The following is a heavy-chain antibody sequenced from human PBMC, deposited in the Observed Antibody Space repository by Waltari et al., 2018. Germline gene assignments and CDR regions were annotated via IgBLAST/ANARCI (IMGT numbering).Heavy chain of an antibody. V-gene: IGHV3-53*02. CDR1: GCTVSSNS. Sequence: EVQLVETGGGLIKPGGSLRLSCAASGCTVSSNSMSWVSQAPGKGLEWVSVIYSGGRTYYAASVKGRFTISIDNSKNTLYLQMISLRAEDTAVYYCAHNSRYYYYYYYMDVWGKGTTVTVSS. CDR2: IYSGGRT. J-gene: IGHJ6*03. CDR3: AHNSRYYYYYYYMDV.